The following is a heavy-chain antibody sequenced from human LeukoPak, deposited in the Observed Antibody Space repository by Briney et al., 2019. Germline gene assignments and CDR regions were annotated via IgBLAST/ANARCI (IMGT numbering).Heavy chain of an antibody. J-gene: IGHJ4*02. Sequence: GGSLRHTCAASGFTFSSYSMNWVRQAPGKGLEWVSYISSSSTTYYADSVKGRFTISRDNAKNSLYLQMNSLRDEDTAVYYCARDQSGHPYYFVYWGQGTLVTVSS. CDR2: ISSSSTT. V-gene: IGHV3-48*02. CDR3: ARDQSGHPYYFVY. D-gene: IGHD2-8*02. CDR1: GFTFSSYS.